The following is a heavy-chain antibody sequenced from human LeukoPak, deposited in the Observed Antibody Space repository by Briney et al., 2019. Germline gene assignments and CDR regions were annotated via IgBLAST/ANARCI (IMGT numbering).Heavy chain of an antibody. CDR3: ARRHYYYGMDV. J-gene: IGHJ6*02. CDR1: GGSFSGYY. CDR2: IYYSGST. V-gene: IGHV4-59*08. Sequence: SETLSLTCAVYGGSFSGYYWSWIRQPPGKGLEWIGYIYYSGSTNYNPSLKSRVTISVDTSKNQFSLKLSSVTAADTAVYYCARRHYYYGMDVWGQGTTVTVSS.